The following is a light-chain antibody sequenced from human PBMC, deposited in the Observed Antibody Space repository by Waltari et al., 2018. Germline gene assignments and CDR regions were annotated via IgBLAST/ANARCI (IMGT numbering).Light chain of an antibody. V-gene: IGLV2-23*01. CDR3: CSYAGSSTWV. CDR1: NSDVGGYNF. J-gene: IGLJ3*02. CDR2: DGS. Sequence: QSALTQPASVSGSPGQSITISCPGPNSDVGGYNFFSWFQQHRGKAPKLIIYDGSKRPSGISNRFSGSKSGNTASLTISGLQAGDETDYYCCSYAGSSTWVFGGGTKLTVL.